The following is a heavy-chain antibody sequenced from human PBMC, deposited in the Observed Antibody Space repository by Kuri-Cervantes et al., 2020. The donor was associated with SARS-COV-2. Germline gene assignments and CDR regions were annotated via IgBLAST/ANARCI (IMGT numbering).Heavy chain of an antibody. Sequence: GSLRLSCTVSGGSISSYYWSWIRQPPGKGLEWIGYMYYSGITNYDPSLKGRVTISVDTSKNQLSLKLSSVTAADTAVYYCARDNVLFSGSGFDLWGQGILVTVSS. D-gene: IGHD1-26*01. J-gene: IGHJ4*02. CDR1: GGSISSYY. V-gene: IGHV4-59*01. CDR3: ARDNVLFSGSGFDL. CDR2: MYYSGIT.